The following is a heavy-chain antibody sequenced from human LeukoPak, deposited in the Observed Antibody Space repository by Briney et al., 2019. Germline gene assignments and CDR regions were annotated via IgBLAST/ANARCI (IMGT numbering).Heavy chain of an antibody. CDR1: GGSISSGPYS. V-gene: IGHV4-30-4*07. Sequence: SQTLSLTCTVSGGSISSGPYSWAWIRQPLGKGLEWIGYIYHSGSASYNPSLMSRLTISVDTSKNQFSLKLSSVTAADTAVYYCARAKDSSGYYSLYYFDNWGQGTLVTVSS. D-gene: IGHD3-22*01. J-gene: IGHJ4*02. CDR3: ARAKDSSGYYSLYYFDN. CDR2: IYHSGSA.